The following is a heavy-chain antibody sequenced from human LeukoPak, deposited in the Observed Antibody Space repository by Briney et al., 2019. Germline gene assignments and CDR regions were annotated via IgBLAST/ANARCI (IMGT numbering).Heavy chain of an antibody. J-gene: IGHJ4*02. CDR2: MNPNSGNT. D-gene: IGHD1-26*01. Sequence: ASVKVSCKASGGTFSSYAISWVRQATGQGLEWMGWMNPNSGNTGYAQKLQGRVTMTTDTSTSTAYMELRSLRSDDTAVYYCARERWGSGSYLHLWGQGTLVTVSS. CDR1: GGTFSSYA. V-gene: IGHV1-18*01. CDR3: ARERWGSGSYLHL.